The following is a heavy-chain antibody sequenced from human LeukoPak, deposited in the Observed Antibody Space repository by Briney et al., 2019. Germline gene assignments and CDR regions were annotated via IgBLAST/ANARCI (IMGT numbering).Heavy chain of an antibody. CDR2: INHSGST. V-gene: IGHV4-34*01. CDR3: ARGKTLSSSGWPFFDY. Sequence: PSETLSLTCAVYGGSFSGYYWSWIRQPPGKGLEWIGEINHSGSTNYNPSLKSRVTISVDTSKNQFSLKLSSVTAADTAVYYCARGKTLSSSGWPFFDYWGQGTLVTVSS. D-gene: IGHD6-19*01. CDR1: GGSFSGYY. J-gene: IGHJ4*02.